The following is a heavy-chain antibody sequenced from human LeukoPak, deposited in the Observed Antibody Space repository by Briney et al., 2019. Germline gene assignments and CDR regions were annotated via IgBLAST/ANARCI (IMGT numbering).Heavy chain of an antibody. CDR1: GGSISSYY. D-gene: IGHD3-22*01. Sequence: PSETLSLTCTVSGGSISSYYWSWIRQPPGKGLEWIGYIYYSGSTNYNPSLKSRVTISVDTSKDQFSLKLSSVTAADTAVYYCARDRLYYDSSGYYYVPYYYYGMDVWGQGTTVTVSS. CDR2: IYYSGST. CDR3: ARDRLYYDSSGYYYVPYYYYGMDV. V-gene: IGHV4-59*01. J-gene: IGHJ6*02.